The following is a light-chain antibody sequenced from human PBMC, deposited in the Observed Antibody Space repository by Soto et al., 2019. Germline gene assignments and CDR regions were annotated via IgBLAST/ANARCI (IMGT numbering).Light chain of an antibody. Sequence: QSVLTQPPSASGTPGQRVTISCSGSTSNIGSNTVSWYRPLPGTAPKLLIYTNNQRPSGVPDRFSGSKSGTSASLAISGLQSEDEADYYCVAWDDSLNGAVFGGGTQLTVL. V-gene: IGLV1-44*01. CDR2: TNN. CDR1: TSNIGSNT. CDR3: VAWDDSLNGAV. J-gene: IGLJ7*01.